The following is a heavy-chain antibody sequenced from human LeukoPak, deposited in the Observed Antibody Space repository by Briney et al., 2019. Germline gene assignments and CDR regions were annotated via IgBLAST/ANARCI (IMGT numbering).Heavy chain of an antibody. CDR2: FDPEDGET. CDR1: GYTPTELS. CDR3: TTDRYSSGWFPLDY. Sequence: APVTVSFTVSGYTPTELSMHWVRQAPGKGLEWMGGFDPEDGETIYAQKFQGRVTMTEDTSTDTAYMELSSLRSEDTAVYYCTTDRYSSGWFPLDYWGQGTLVTVSS. D-gene: IGHD6-19*01. J-gene: IGHJ4*02. V-gene: IGHV1-24*01.